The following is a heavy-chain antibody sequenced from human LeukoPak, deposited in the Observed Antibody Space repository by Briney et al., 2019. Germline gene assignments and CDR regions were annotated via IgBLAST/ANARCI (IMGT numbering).Heavy chain of an antibody. CDR3: ARGYSSGWFDY. Sequence: SETLSLTCTVSGGSISSSSYYWGWIRQPPGKGLEWIGSIYYSGSTYYNPSLKSRVTISVDTSKNQFSLKLSSVTAADTAVYYCARGYSSGWFDYWGQGTLVPVSS. J-gene: IGHJ4*02. CDR2: IYYSGST. D-gene: IGHD6-19*01. V-gene: IGHV4-39*07. CDR1: GGSISSSSYY.